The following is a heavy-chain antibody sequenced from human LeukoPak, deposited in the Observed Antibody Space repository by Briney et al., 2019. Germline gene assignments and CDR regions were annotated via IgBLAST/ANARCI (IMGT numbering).Heavy chain of an antibody. CDR3: AGNYGSGSYYWSYYYYGMDV. Sequence: GGSLRLSCAASGLTFSSYSMNWVRQAPGKGLEWVSSISSSSSYIYYADSVKGRFTISRDNAKNSLYLQMNSLRAEDTAVYYCAGNYGSGSYYWSYYYYGMDVWGQGTTVTVSS. V-gene: IGHV3-21*01. CDR2: ISSSSSYI. D-gene: IGHD3-10*01. CDR1: GLTFSSYS. J-gene: IGHJ6*02.